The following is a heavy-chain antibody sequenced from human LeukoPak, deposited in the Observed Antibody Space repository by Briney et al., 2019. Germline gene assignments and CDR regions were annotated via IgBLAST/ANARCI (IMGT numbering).Heavy chain of an antibody. CDR2: INHSGST. D-gene: IGHD6-13*01. Sequence: SETLSLTCAAYGVSFSGYYWSWIRQPPGKGLEWIGEINHSGSTKYNPYLKSRVTISVDTSKNQFSLKLSSVTAADTAVYYCARGRLWQQLFAGAVDYWGQGTLVTVSS. J-gene: IGHJ4*02. V-gene: IGHV4-34*01. CDR3: ARGRLWQQLFAGAVDY. CDR1: GVSFSGYY.